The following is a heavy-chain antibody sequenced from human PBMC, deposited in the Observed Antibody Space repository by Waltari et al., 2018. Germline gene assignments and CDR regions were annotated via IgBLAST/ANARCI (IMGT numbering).Heavy chain of an antibody. CDR3: ARYGDYTYDFDY. Sequence: QLQLQESGPGLVKPSETLSLPCPVSGGSISSSSYYWGWIRQPPGKGLEWIGSIYYSGGTYYNPSRKSRVTISVDTSKNQFSLKLSSVTAADTAVYYGARYGDYTYDFDYWGQGTLVTVSS. D-gene: IGHD4-17*01. J-gene: IGHJ4*02. CDR1: GGSISSSSYY. V-gene: IGHV4-39*07. CDR2: IYYSGGT.